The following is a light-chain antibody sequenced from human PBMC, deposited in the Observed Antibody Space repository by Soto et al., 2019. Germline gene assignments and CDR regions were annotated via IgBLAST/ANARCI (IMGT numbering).Light chain of an antibody. CDR3: HQRQSWPRT. J-gene: IGKJ1*01. CDR1: QSLSSSY. Sequence: EIVLTQSPATLSLSPGERATLSCGASQSLSSSYLAWYQQKPGLAPRLLIYDASSRATGIPDRFSGSGSGTDFTLTISDVQPEDFALYYCHQRQSWPRTFGQGTKVDIK. V-gene: IGKV3D-20*01. CDR2: DAS.